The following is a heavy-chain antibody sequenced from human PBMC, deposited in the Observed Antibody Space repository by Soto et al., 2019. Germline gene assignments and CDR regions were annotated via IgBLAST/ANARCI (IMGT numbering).Heavy chain of an antibody. CDR1: GFTFSLYA. V-gene: IGHV3-21*02. CDR3: VRARATDSRPDY. Sequence: EVQLVESGGGLVKPGGSLRLSCAASGFTFSLYAMIWVRQAPGKGLEWVSSVSSGSSYIYSADSLKGRFTISRDDAKNSLYLQMTSLRADDTAIYYCVRARATDSRPDYWGQGSLVTVSS. J-gene: IGHJ4*02. D-gene: IGHD3-22*01. CDR2: VSSGSSYI.